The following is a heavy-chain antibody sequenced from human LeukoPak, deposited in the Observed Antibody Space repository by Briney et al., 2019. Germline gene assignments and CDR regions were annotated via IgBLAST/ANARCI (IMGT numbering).Heavy chain of an antibody. Sequence: PGGSLRLSCAASGFTVSNYAMSWVRQAPGKGLEWVSGISGSAGTTNYADSVKGRFTLSRDNTKNALHLQMNSLRAEDTAMYYCAKSGWDPWHWGQGNLVTVSS. J-gene: IGHJ4*02. CDR1: GFTVSNYA. CDR3: AKSGWDPWH. V-gene: IGHV3-23*01. D-gene: IGHD1-26*01. CDR2: ISGSAGTT.